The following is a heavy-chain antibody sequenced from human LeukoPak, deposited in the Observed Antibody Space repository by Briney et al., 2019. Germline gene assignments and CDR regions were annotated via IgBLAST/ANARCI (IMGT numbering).Heavy chain of an antibody. V-gene: IGHV3-30*03. J-gene: IGHJ3*02. CDR3: ATKRLIVGAPSGAFDI. Sequence: GGSLRLSCAASGFTFSSYGMHWVRQAPGKGLEWVAVISYDGSNKYYADSVKGRFTISRDNSKNTLYLQMNSLRAEDTAVYYCATKRLIVGAPSGAFDIWGQGTMVTVSS. D-gene: IGHD1-26*01. CDR1: GFTFSSYG. CDR2: ISYDGSNK.